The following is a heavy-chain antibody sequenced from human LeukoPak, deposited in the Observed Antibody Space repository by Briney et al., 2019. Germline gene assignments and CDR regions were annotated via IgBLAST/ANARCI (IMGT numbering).Heavy chain of an antibody. CDR3: AKGRGGAPLYYGMDV. J-gene: IGHJ6*02. V-gene: IGHV3-23*01. CDR2: ISGSGGST. CDR1: GFTCSSYA. Sequence: PGGSLRLSGAASGFTCSSYAMSWVRQAPGKGLEWVSAISGSGGSTYYADSVKGRFTISRDNSKNTLYLQMNSLRAEDTAVYYCAKGRGGAPLYYGMDVWGQGTTVTVSS. D-gene: IGHD3-16*01.